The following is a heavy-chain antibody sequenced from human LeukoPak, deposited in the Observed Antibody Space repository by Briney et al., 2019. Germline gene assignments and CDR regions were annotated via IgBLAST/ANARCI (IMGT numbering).Heavy chain of an antibody. CDR2: INWNGGST. D-gene: IGHD6-19*01. J-gene: IGHJ6*03. CDR3: ARLTESSGWSLYYYYYMDV. Sequence: GGSLRLSCAASGFTFDDYGMSWVRQAPGKGLEWVSGINWNGGSTGYADSVKGRFTISRDNAKNSLYLQMNSLRAEDTAVYYCARLTESSGWSLYYYYYMDVWGKGTTVTISS. CDR1: GFTFDDYG. V-gene: IGHV3-20*04.